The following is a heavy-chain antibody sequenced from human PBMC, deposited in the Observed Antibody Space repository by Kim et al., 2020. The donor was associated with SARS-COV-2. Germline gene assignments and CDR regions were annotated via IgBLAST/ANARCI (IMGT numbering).Heavy chain of an antibody. CDR3: TTGSPTYYYDSSGSP. CDR1: GFTFSNAW. J-gene: IGHJ5*02. CDR2: IKSKTDGGTT. D-gene: IGHD3-22*01. V-gene: IGHV3-15*01. Sequence: GGSLRLSCAASGFTFSNAWMSWVRQAPGKGLEWVGRIKSKTDGGTTDYAAPVKGRFTISRDDSKNTLYLQMNSLKTEDTAVYYCTTGSPTYYYDSSGSPWGQGTLVTVSS.